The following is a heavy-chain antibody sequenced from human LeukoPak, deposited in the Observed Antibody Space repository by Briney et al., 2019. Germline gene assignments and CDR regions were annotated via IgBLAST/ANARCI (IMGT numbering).Heavy chain of an antibody. J-gene: IGHJ4*02. CDR2: IYHSGST. CDR3: ARRDDFYYFDY. V-gene: IGHV4-38-2*01. CDR1: GYSISSGYY. Sequence: SETLSLTCAVSGYSISSGYYWGWIRQPPGKGLEWIGSIYHSGSTYYNPSLKSRVTISVDTSKNQFSLKLSSVTAADTAAYYCARRDDFYYFDYWGQGTLVTVSS. D-gene: IGHD3-3*01.